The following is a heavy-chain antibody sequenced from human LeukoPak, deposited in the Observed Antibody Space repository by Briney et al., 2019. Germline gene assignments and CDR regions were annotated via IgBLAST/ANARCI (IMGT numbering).Heavy chain of an antibody. Sequence: ASVKVSCKASGYTFTSYYIHWVRQPPGQGLEWMGIIHPGAGSPSYAQKFRGRVTMTRDTSTSTVYMELSSLRSEDTAVYYCARGYCSGGSCFDYWGQGTLVTVSS. J-gene: IGHJ4*02. CDR3: ARGYCSGGSCFDY. D-gene: IGHD2-15*01. V-gene: IGHV1-46*01. CDR1: GYTFTSYY. CDR2: IHPGAGSP.